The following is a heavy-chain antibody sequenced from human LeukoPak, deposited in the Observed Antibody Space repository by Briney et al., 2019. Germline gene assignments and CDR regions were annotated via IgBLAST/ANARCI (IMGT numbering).Heavy chain of an antibody. J-gene: IGHJ4*02. CDR2: ISSSAGNT. CDR3: AKRGHSSSSGAPDFDY. V-gene: IGHV3-23*01. CDR1: GFTFGSYA. D-gene: IGHD6-6*01. Sequence: GGSLRLSCSASGFTFGSYAMSWVRQAPGKGLEWVSTISSSAGNTYYADSVKGRFTISRDNSKNTLYVQMNSLRAEDTAVYYCAKRGHSSSSGAPDFDYWGQGTLVSVSS.